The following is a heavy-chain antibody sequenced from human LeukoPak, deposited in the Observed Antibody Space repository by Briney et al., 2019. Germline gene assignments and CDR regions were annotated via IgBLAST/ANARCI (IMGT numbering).Heavy chain of an antibody. CDR1: GGSISSYY. CDR3: ARHEGLARPFDY. CDR2: IYYSGST. J-gene: IGHJ4*02. V-gene: IGHV4-59*08. D-gene: IGHD6-19*01. Sequence: SETLSLTCTVSGGSISSYYWSWIRQPPGKGLEWIGYIYYSGSTNYNPSLKSRVTISVDTSKNQFSLKLSSVTAADTAVYFCARHEGLARPFDYWGQGTLVPVSS.